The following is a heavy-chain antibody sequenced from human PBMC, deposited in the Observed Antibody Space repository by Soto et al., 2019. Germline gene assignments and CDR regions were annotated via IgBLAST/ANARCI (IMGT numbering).Heavy chain of an antibody. CDR1: GFAVSSNY. Sequence: EVQLVESGGGLVQPGGSLRLSCAASGFAVSSNYMSWVRQAPGKGLEGVSVIYSGGSTHYADSVKGRFIISRDNSKNTLYLQMNGLRAEDTAVYYCATSPQRNYWGQGTLVTVSS. J-gene: IGHJ4*02. V-gene: IGHV3-66*01. CDR3: ATSPQRNY. D-gene: IGHD1-1*01. CDR2: IYSGGST.